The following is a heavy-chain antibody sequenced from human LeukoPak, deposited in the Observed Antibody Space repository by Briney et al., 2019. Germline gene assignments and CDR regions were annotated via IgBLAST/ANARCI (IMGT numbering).Heavy chain of an antibody. Sequence: SVKVSCKASGGTFSSYAISWVRQAPGQGLEWMGGIIPIFGTANYAQKFQGRVTITADESTSTAYMELSSLRSEDTAVYYCARDRQGAGLTMVRGVTTGYWGQGTLVTVSS. CDR1: GGTFSSYA. D-gene: IGHD3-10*01. J-gene: IGHJ4*02. CDR2: IIPIFGTA. CDR3: ARDRQGAGLTMVRGVTTGY. V-gene: IGHV1-69*13.